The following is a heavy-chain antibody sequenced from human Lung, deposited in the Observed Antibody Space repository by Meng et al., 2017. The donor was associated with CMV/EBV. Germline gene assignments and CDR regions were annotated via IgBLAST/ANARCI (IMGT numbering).Heavy chain of an antibody. CDR2: ISAYNGNT. CDR1: GYTFTSYG. CDR3: ARGKYSNYELDWFDP. Sequence: ASAXVSCKASGYTFTSYGITWVRQAPGQGLEWMGWISAYNGNTNYAQKLQGRVTMTTDTSTSTAYMELRSLRSDDTAVYYCARGKYSNYELDWFDPWGQGTLVTVSS. V-gene: IGHV1-18*01. J-gene: IGHJ5*02. D-gene: IGHD4-11*01.